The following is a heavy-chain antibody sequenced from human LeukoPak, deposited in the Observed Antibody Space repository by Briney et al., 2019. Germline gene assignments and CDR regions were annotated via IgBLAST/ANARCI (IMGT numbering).Heavy chain of an antibody. CDR1: GDSIRSYY. J-gene: IGHJ4*02. Sequence: SETLSLTCTVSGDSIRSYYWGWIRQPPGKGLEWIGSSYFRGSTYSSPSLRSRVVISVDTSKNQFSLKLNSVTAADTAVYYCGSSHSSSWYDWWGQGTLVTVTS. V-gene: IGHV4-39*07. CDR2: SYFRGST. CDR3: GSSHSSSWYDW. D-gene: IGHD6-13*01.